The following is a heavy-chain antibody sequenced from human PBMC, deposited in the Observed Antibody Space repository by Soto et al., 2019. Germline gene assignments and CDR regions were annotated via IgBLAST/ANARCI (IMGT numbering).Heavy chain of an antibody. Sequence: PGGSLRLSCAASGFTFTNYAMTWVRQAPGKGLEWVSISSGSGSGGSTNYADSVKGRFTISRDNSKNTLYLQMNSLRVEDTAVYYCAKDRDDYRNYVFDYWGRGTLVTVSS. J-gene: IGHJ4*02. CDR2: SSGSGSGGST. CDR3: AKDRDDYRNYVFDY. CDR1: GFTFTNYA. D-gene: IGHD4-4*01. V-gene: IGHV3-23*01.